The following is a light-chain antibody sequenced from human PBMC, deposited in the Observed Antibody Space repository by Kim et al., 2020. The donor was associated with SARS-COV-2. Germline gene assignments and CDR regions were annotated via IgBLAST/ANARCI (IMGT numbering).Light chain of an antibody. CDR2: ASS. J-gene: IGKJ3*01. V-gene: IGKV1-12*01. CDR3: QQCVSPIT. Sequence: SSSVGDSVTITIQTSQGIINWLDSYQQKPLKAPMLILYASSNVHMGVPSRFSCSGSGTDFTHAITSLQPEEFTTYYCQQCVSPITFGRGTKVDI. CDR1: QGIINW.